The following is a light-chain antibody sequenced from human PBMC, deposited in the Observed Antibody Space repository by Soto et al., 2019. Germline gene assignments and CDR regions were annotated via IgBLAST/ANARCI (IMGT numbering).Light chain of an antibody. CDR1: SSNLGAGYD. J-gene: IGLJ3*02. V-gene: IGLV1-40*01. CDR2: GNR. CDR3: QAYDYSLTASV. Sequence: QSVLTQPPSVSGAPGQRVTISCTGTSSNLGAGYDVPWYQQLPGAAPKLVIFGNRNRPSGVPERFSGSKSGTSASLAITGLQPADEAAYYCQAYDYSLTASVFGGGTKLTVL.